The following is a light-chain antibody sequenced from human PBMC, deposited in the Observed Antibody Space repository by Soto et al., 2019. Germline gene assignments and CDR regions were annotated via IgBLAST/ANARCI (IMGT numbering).Light chain of an antibody. J-gene: IGKJ1*01. V-gene: IGKV2-30*01. CDR1: QSLVYRDGNTH. CDR2: MVS. CDR3: MQGTHWPPT. Sequence: EVVLTQSPPSLPVTLGQPASISCRSSQSLVYRDGNTHLNWLQQRPGQSPRRPIYMVSTRDSGVPDRFSGSGSGTDFTLKISRVEAEDVGVYYCMQGTHWPPTFGQGTKVEIK.